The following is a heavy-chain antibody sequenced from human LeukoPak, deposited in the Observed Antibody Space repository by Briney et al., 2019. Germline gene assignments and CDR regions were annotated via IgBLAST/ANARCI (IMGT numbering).Heavy chain of an antibody. CDR3: ARVGRGVVTSNWFEP. V-gene: IGHV4-59*01. J-gene: IGHJ5*02. D-gene: IGHD2-21*02. Sequence: PSETLSLTCTVSGDSLNTYSWTWIRQTPGKELEGIGFVASSGSSNYNPSLKSRVSISIDTSENQFSLALTSVTPADTAVYYCARVGRGVVTSNWFEPWGQGTLGFVSA. CDR1: GDSLNTYS. CDR2: VASSGSS.